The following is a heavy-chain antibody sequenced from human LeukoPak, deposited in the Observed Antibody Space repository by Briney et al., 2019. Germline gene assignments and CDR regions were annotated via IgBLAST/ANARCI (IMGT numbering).Heavy chain of an antibody. V-gene: IGHV4-39*07. D-gene: IGHD6-13*01. CDR3: ARGSSLNYGMDV. Sequence: PSETLSLTCTVSGGSISSSSYYWGWIRQPPGKGLEWIGSIYYSGSTNYNPSLKSRVTMSVDTSKNQFSLKLSSVTAADTAVYYCARGSSLNYGMDVWGQGTTVTVSS. CDR2: IYYSGST. CDR1: GGSISSSSYY. J-gene: IGHJ6*02.